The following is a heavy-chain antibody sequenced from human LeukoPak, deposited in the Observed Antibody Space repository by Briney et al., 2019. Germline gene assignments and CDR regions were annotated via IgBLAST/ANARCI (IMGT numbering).Heavy chain of an antibody. CDR2: MYYSGST. Sequence: TLSLTCTVSGGSISSGDYYWSWIRQPPGKGLEWITYMYYSGSTYYNPSPKSRVTISVDTSKNQFSLKLSSVTAADTAVYYCARHPFIYYYDSSGYSDYWGQGTLVTVSS. V-gene: IGHV4-30-4*01. D-gene: IGHD3-22*01. CDR3: ARHPFIYYYDSSGYSDY. J-gene: IGHJ4*02. CDR1: GGSISSGDYY.